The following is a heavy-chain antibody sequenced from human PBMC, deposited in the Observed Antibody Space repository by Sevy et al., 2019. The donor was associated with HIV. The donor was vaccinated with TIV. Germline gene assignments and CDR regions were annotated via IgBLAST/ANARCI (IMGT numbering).Heavy chain of an antibody. V-gene: IGHV3-23*01. D-gene: IGHD1-26*01. J-gene: IGHJ3*02. Sequence: GGSLRLSCAASGFTFSSYAMSWVRQAPGKGLEWVSAISGSGGSTYYADSVKGRFTISRDNSKNTLYRQMNGLRAEDTAVYYCAKGGWELRDAFDIWGQGTMVTVSS. CDR1: GFTFSSYA. CDR2: ISGSGGST. CDR3: AKGGWELRDAFDI.